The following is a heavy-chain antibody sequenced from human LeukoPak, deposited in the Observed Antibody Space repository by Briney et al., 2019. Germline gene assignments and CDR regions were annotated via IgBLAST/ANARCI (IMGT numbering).Heavy chain of an antibody. V-gene: IGHV3-53*01. CDR1: GFTVSSNY. D-gene: IGHD5-18*01. CDR2: IYSGGST. CDR3: AREAGGGYGDY. Sequence: PGGSLRLSCAASGFTVSSNYMSWVRQAPGKGLEWLSVIYSGGSTYYADSVKGRFTISRDNSKNTLYLQMNSLRAEDTAVYYCAREAGGGYGDYWGQGTLVTVSS. J-gene: IGHJ4*02.